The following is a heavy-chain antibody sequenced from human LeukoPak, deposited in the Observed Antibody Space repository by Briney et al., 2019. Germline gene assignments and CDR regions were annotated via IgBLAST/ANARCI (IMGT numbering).Heavy chain of an antibody. J-gene: IGHJ4*02. Sequence: PGGSLPLSCASSGFTFSSYGIHWVRQAPGKGLEWVAFIRYDGSNKYYADPVKGRFTISRDNSKNTLYLQMNSLRAEDTAVYYCAKDHCSSTTCYGSPGYWGQGTLVTVSS. CDR1: GFTFSSYG. CDR2: IRYDGSNK. V-gene: IGHV3-30*02. D-gene: IGHD2-2*01. CDR3: AKDHCSSTTCYGSPGY.